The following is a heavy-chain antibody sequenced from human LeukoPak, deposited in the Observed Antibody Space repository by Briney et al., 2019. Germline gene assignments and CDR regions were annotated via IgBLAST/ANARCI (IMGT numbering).Heavy chain of an antibody. CDR1: GFTFSSYS. CDR2: ISSSSSYI. Sequence: GGSLRLSCAASGFTFSSYSMNWVRQAPGKGLEWVSSISSSSSYIYYADSVKGRFTISRDNAKNSLYLQMNSLRAEDTAVYYCTRVLYSSGWYGDHYWGQGALVTVSS. CDR3: TRVLYSSGWYGDHY. V-gene: IGHV3-21*01. J-gene: IGHJ4*02. D-gene: IGHD6-19*01.